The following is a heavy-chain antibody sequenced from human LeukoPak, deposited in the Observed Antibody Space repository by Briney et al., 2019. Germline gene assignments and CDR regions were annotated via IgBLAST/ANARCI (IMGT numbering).Heavy chain of an antibody. CDR3: ARGKRTFDP. J-gene: IGHJ5*02. CDR1: GFALTGNY. CDR2: ISSGSYSH. V-gene: IGHV3-11*01. Sequence: GGSLRLSCVVSGFALTGNYMSWIRQAPGKEPEWVANISSGSYSHYYADSVRGRFTISRDNSKNSLYLEMSDLRVEDTALYYCARGKRTFDPWGQGTLVTVTS.